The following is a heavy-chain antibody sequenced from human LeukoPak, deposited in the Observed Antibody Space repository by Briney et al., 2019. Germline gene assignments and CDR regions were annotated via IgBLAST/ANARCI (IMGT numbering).Heavy chain of an antibody. CDR3: AREETATAHFDY. V-gene: IGHV4-39*07. CDR1: GGSISSSSYY. Sequence: PSETLSLTCTVSGGSISSSSYYWGWIRQPPGKGLEWIGSIYYSGSTYYNPSLKSRVTISVDTSKNQFSLKLSSVTAADTAVYYCAREETATAHFDYWGQGTLVTVSS. CDR2: IYYSGST. D-gene: IGHD6-25*01. J-gene: IGHJ4*02.